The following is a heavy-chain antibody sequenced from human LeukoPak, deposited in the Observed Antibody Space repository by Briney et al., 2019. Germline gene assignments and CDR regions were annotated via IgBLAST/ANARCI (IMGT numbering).Heavy chain of an antibody. V-gene: IGHV3-30*02. CDR1: GFTFSSYS. Sequence: GGSLRLSCAASGFTFSSYSMNWVRQAPGKGLEWVAFIRYDGSNKYYADSVKGRFTISRDNSKNTLYLQMNSLRAEDTAVYYCAKDGAGPFDYWGQGTLVTVSS. J-gene: IGHJ4*02. CDR3: AKDGAGPFDY. CDR2: IRYDGSNK. D-gene: IGHD1-26*01.